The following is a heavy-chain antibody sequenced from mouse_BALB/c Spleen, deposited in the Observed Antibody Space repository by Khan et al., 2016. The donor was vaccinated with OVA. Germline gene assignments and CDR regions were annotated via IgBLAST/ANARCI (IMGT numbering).Heavy chain of an antibody. D-gene: IGHD3-1*01. J-gene: IGHJ2*01. V-gene: IGHV1-63*02. CDR2: IYPGGGYT. Sequence: QVQLQQSGTELARPGTSVSMSCKAAGYTFSNYWIGWVKQRPGHGLEWIGDIYPGGGYTNYTENLTVKATLTADKASTTAQIQLSSQGSEDDAIYYCERRGAARTTWDYLDYWGQGTTVTVSS. CDR3: ERRGAARTTWDYLDY. CDR1: GYTFSNYW.